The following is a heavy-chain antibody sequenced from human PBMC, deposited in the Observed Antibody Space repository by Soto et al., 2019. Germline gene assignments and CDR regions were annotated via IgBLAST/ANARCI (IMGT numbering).Heavy chain of an antibody. CDR1: GYTFTSYD. D-gene: IGHD3-16*01. CDR3: AREGGPYAGMDV. Sequence: QVKLVQSGAEVKKPGASVKVSCKASGYTFTSYDISWVRQAPGQGLEWMGWIRTYNGNTKYAQKFQGRVTMTTDTATSTTYMELRSLRSDDTAVYYIAREGGPYAGMDVWGQGTTFTVSS. V-gene: IGHV1-18*01. J-gene: IGHJ6*02. CDR2: IRTYNGNT.